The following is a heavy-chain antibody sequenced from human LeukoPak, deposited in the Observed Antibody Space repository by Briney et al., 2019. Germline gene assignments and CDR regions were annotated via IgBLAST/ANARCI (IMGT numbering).Heavy chain of an antibody. CDR2: IYYSETT. Sequence: SETLSLTCSVSGGSISNYFWSWIRQPPGKGLECIGFIYYSETTNYNPSFKSRVTISVDTSKNQFSLKLNSVTAADTAVYYCARRYCSGGSCYSERGAFDIWGQGTMVTVSS. D-gene: IGHD2-15*01. CDR1: GGSISNYF. J-gene: IGHJ3*02. V-gene: IGHV4-59*01. CDR3: ARRYCSGGSCYSERGAFDI.